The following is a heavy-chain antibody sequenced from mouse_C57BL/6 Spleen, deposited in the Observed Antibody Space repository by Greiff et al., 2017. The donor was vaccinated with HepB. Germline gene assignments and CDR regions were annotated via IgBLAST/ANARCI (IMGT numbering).Heavy chain of an antibody. Sequence: DVMLVESGGDLVKPGGSLKLSCAASGFTFSSYGMSWVRQTPDKRLEWVATISSGGSYTYYPDSVKGRFTISRDNAKNTLYLQMSSLKSEDTAMYYCARQPYYFDYWGQGTTLTVSS. CDR1: GFTFSSYG. J-gene: IGHJ2*01. CDR2: ISSGGSYT. CDR3: ARQPYYFDY. V-gene: IGHV5-6*02.